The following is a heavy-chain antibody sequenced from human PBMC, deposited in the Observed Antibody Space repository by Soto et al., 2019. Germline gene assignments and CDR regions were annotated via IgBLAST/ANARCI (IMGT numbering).Heavy chain of an antibody. CDR3: ARHWYGSGTHYPFDS. CDR1: DGSISSYY. Sequence: QVQLQESGPGLVKPSETLSLTCTVSDGSISSYYWSWIRQPPGKGLEWIGYIYYSGSTAHNPSLTGRVTISVDTSKIHCTLKLSAVTAADTAVYFGARHWYGSGTHYPFDSWGQGTLVTVSS. CDR2: IYYSGST. V-gene: IGHV4-59*08. D-gene: IGHD3-10*01. J-gene: IGHJ4*02.